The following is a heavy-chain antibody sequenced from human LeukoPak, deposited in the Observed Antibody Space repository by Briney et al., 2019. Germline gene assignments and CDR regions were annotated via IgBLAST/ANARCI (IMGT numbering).Heavy chain of an antibody. D-gene: IGHD1-1*01. CDR2: IYHSGST. CDR1: VYSITSGYY. J-gene: IGHJ4*02. V-gene: IGHV4-38-2*02. Sequence: SETLSLTCTASVYSITSGYYCAWIRQPPGKGLEWIGSIYHSGSTYYNPSLKSRVTISTDTSKNQFSLKLSSVTAADAAVYYCTRTDWNALGFWGQGTLVTVSS. CDR3: TRTDWNALGF.